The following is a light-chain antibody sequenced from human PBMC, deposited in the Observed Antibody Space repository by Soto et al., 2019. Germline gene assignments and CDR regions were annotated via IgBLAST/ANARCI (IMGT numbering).Light chain of an antibody. Sequence: PGERATLSCRASPSVSNYLAWYQQKPGQAPRLLIYGAFNRATGIPARFSGSGSGADFTLTISSLEPEDFATYYCQQSYSTLPYTFGQGTKLEIK. CDR1: PSVSNY. CDR3: QQSYSTLPYT. V-gene: IGKV3-11*01. J-gene: IGKJ2*01. CDR2: GAF.